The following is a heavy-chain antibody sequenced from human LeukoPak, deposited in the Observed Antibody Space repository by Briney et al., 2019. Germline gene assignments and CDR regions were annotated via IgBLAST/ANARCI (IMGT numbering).Heavy chain of an antibody. CDR1: GLTFSDYE. CDR3: AGELGYCRGGDL. J-gene: IGHJ4*02. CDR2: ISDSGNAI. V-gene: IGHV3-48*03. Sequence: GGSLRLSCAASGLTFSDYEMNWVRPAPGKGLEWISYISDSGNAIYYADSVKGRFTVSRDNAKNLVYLQMNSLRDEDTAIYYCAGELGYCRGGDLWGQGTLVSVSS. D-gene: IGHD2-15*01.